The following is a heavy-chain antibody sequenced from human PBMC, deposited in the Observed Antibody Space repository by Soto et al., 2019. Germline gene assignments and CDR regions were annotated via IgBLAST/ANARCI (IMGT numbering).Heavy chain of an antibody. CDR3: AKGSSWYLVGWFDP. D-gene: IGHD6-13*01. V-gene: IGHV3-23*01. Sequence: PGGSLILSCAASGFTFSSYAMSWVRQAPGKGLEWVSAISGSGGSTYYADSVKGRFTISRDNSKNTLYLQMNSLRAEDTAVYYCAKGSSWYLVGWFDPWGQGTLVTVSS. CDR1: GFTFSSYA. CDR2: ISGSGGST. J-gene: IGHJ5*02.